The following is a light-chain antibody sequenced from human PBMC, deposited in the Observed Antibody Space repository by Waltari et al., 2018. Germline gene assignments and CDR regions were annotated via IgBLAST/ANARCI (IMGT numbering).Light chain of an antibody. J-gene: IGKJ4*02. CDR2: WAS. V-gene: IGKV4-1*01. CDR1: QRVLYSSTNKNY. CDR3: QQYYSTPLT. Sequence: DIVMTQSPDSLAVSLGERATINCQSSQRVLYSSTNKNYLAGYQQKPGPPPKLLIYWASTQESGVRDRVSGSGSGTDFTLTISSLQAEDVAVYYCQQYYSTPLTFGGGTKVEIK.